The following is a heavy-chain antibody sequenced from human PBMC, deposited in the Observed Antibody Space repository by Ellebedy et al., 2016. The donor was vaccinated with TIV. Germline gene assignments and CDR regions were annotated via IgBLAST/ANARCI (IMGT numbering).Heavy chain of an antibody. Sequence: AASVKVSCKASGYTFTSYGISWVRQAPGQGLEWMGWISAYNGNTNYAQKLQGRVTMTTDTSTSTAYMELRSLRSDDTAVYYCARARSRDIVVVVEDYYYYGMDVWGQGTTVTVSS. D-gene: IGHD2-15*01. CDR3: ARARSRDIVVVVEDYYYYGMDV. CDR1: GYTFTSYG. CDR2: ISAYNGNT. V-gene: IGHV1-18*01. J-gene: IGHJ6*02.